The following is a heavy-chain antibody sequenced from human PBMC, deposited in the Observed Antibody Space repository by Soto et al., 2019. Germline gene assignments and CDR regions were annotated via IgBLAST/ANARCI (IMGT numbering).Heavy chain of an antibody. V-gene: IGHV1-18*01. CDR2: ISAYNGNT. CDR3: ARGTGTENDYYYGMDV. J-gene: IGHJ6*02. Sequence: SVKVSCKASGYTFTSYGISWVRQAPGQGLEWMGWISAYNGNTNYAQKLQGRVTMTTDTSTSTAYMELRSLRSDDTAVYYCARGTGTENDYYYGMDVWGQGTTVTVSS. CDR1: GYTFTSYG.